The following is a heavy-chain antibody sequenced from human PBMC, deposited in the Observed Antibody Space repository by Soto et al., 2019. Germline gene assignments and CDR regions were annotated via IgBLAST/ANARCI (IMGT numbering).Heavy chain of an antibody. CDR2: ISPYTGKT. D-gene: IGHD1-26*01. CDR3: ARLGWELLSGRRYFDY. CDR1: GYTFSDFA. V-gene: IGHV1-18*04. Sequence: QVLLVHSGSEVKKPGASMKVSCQTSGYTFSDFALTWVRQVPDKGLEWLGWISPYTGKTNYAQRVHGRVALTTDTSTRTAYLELRSLTYDDTAVYYCARLGWELLSGRRYFDYWGQGTLVTVSS. J-gene: IGHJ4*02.